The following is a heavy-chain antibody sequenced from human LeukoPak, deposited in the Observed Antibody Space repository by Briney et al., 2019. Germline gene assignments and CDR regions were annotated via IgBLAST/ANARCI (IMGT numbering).Heavy chain of an antibody. CDR1: GGSISSSSYY. V-gene: IGHV4-39*07. Sequence: SETLSLTCTVSGGSISSSSYYWGWIRQPPGKGLEWIGSIYYSGSTYYNPSLKSRVTISVDTSKDQFSLKLSSVTAADTAVYYCARVGWELAPYFDYWGQGTLVTVSS. CDR3: ARVGWELAPYFDY. J-gene: IGHJ4*02. CDR2: IYYSGST. D-gene: IGHD1-26*01.